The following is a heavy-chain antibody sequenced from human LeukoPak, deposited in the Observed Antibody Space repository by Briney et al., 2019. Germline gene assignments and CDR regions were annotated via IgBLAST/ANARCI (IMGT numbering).Heavy chain of an antibody. CDR2: IRSTSSYI. Sequence: GGSLRLSCAASGFTFSSYSMNWVRQAPGKGLEWVSYIRSTSSYIYYADSVKGRFTISRDNAKNTLYLQMNSLRAEDTAVYYCARVSEVGSAPKYYFDYWGQGTLVTVSS. V-gene: IGHV3-21*01. CDR3: ARVSEVGSAPKYYFDY. CDR1: GFTFSSYS. J-gene: IGHJ4*02.